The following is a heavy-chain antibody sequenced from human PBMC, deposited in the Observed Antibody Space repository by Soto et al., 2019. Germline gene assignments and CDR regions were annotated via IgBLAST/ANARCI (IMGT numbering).Heavy chain of an antibody. J-gene: IGHJ4*02. Sequence: PGGSLRLSCAASGFTFSDYAMSWVRQAPGKGLEWVSAISASGGTTYYADSVRGRFTISRDNSKNTLYLQMNSLRAEDTVVYYCAKYRKSGSGWYWDYWGQGPLVTVSS. V-gene: IGHV3-23*01. CDR3: AKYRKSGSGWYWDY. D-gene: IGHD6-19*01. CDR2: ISASGGTT. CDR1: GFTFSDYA.